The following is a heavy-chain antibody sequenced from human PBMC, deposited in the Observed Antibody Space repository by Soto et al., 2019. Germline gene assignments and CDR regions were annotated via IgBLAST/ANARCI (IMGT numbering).Heavy chain of an antibody. D-gene: IGHD2-15*01. CDR3: ARASSYCSGGSCYSGS. CDR1: GFTFSSYS. CDR2: ISSSSSYI. V-gene: IGHV3-21*01. Sequence: GGSLRLSCAASGFTFSSYSMNWVRQAPGKGLEWVSSISSSSSYIYYADSVKGRSTISRDNAKNSLYLQMNSLRAEDTAVYYCARASSYCSGGSCYSGSWGQGTMVTVSS. J-gene: IGHJ5*02.